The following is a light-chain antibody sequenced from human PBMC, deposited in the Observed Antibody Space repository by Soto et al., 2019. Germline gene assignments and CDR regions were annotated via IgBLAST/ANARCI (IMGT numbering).Light chain of an antibody. CDR1: QSVSSN. CDR2: GAS. V-gene: IGKV3-15*01. J-gene: IGKJ2*01. CDR3: QQCNDWPDT. Sequence: EIVMTQSPATLSVSPGERATLSCRASQSVSSNLAWYQQKPGQAPRLLFYGASTRATGLLARFSGRGSGTEFPLTISSLQCGDCRVYYCQQCNDWPDTFGQGTKLEIK.